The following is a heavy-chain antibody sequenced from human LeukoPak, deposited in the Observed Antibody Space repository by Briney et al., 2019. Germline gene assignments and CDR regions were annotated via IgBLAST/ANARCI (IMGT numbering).Heavy chain of an antibody. D-gene: IGHD6-6*01. CDR1: RFTFSSYG. CDR2: IRYDGSNK. J-gene: IGHJ6*03. CDR3: ARGGIAARRASAGSYYYYMDV. V-gene: IGHV3-30*02. Sequence: LPGGSLRLSCAASRFTFSSYGMHWVRQAPGKGLEWVAFIRYDGSNKYYADSVKGRFTISRDNAKNSLYLQMNSLRAEDTAVYYCARGGIAARRASAGSYYYYMDVWGKGTTVTVSS.